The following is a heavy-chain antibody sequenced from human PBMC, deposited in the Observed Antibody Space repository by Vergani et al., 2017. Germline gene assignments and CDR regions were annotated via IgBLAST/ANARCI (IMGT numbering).Heavy chain of an antibody. CDR1: GFTFSSYA. CDR3: AKDLAAGLTRYYYYGMDV. Sequence: EVQLVESGGGLVQPGGSLRLSCAASGFTFSSYAMSWVRQAPGKGLEWVSAISGSGGSTYYADSVKGRFTISRDNSKNTLYLQMNSLRAEDTAVYYCAKDLAAGLTRYYYYGMDVWGQGTTVTVSS. V-gene: IGHV3-23*04. J-gene: IGHJ6*02. CDR2: ISGSGGST. D-gene: IGHD6-25*01.